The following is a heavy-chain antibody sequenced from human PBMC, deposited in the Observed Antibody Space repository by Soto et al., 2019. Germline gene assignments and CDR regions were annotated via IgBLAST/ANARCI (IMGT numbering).Heavy chain of an antibody. D-gene: IGHD4-17*01. Sequence: QVQLVESGGGVVQPGRSLRLSSAASGFTFSSYAMHWVRQAPGKGLEWVAVISYDGSNKYYADSVKGRFTISRDNSKNTLYLQMNSLRAEDTAVYYCARDGRVGMTTVTKGFDYWGQGTLVTVSS. J-gene: IGHJ4*02. CDR2: ISYDGSNK. CDR3: ARDGRVGMTTVTKGFDY. V-gene: IGHV3-30-3*01. CDR1: GFTFSSYA.